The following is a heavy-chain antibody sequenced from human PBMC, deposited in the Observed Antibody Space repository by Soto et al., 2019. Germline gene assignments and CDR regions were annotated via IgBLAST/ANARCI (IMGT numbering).Heavy chain of an antibody. CDR3: ARTLPNRQLFDS. CDR2: IYNSGRY. CDR1: GGFI. D-gene: IGHD1-1*01. Sequence: SETLSLTCTVSGGFIWGWIRQSPDKGLEWIGYIYNSGRYNYNPSLESRLTISIDTSKNQFSLRLASVTAADTAVYYCARTLPNRQLFDSWSQGTLVTSPQ. J-gene: IGHJ4*02. V-gene: IGHV4-59*01.